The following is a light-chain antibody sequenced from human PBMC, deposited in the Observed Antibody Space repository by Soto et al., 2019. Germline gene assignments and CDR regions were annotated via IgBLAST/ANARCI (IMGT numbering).Light chain of an antibody. Sequence: EIVLTQPPGTLSLSPGERATLSCRASQSVSSSYLTWYQQKPGQAPRLLIYGASSRATGIPDGFSGSGSGTDFTLTISRLEPEDFAVYYCQQHGSSPPITFGQGTRLEIK. CDR3: QQHGSSPPIT. CDR1: QSVSSSY. CDR2: GAS. J-gene: IGKJ5*01. V-gene: IGKV3-20*01.